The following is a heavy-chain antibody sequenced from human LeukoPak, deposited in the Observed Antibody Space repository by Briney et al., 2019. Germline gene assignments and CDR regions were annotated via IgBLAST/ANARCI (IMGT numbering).Heavy chain of an antibody. Sequence: SVKVSCKASGGTFIIYAISWVRQAPGQGREWMGGIIAIFGTANYAQKFQGRVTITADESTSTAYMELSSLRSEDTAVYYCARDIVVVPAVGLNYYYYGMDVWGKGTTVTVSS. CDR3: ARDIVVVPAVGLNYYYYGMDV. CDR1: GGTFIIYA. D-gene: IGHD2-2*01. V-gene: IGHV1-69*13. J-gene: IGHJ6*04. CDR2: IIAIFGTA.